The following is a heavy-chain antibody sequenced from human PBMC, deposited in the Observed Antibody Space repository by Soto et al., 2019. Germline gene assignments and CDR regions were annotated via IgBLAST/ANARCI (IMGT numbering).Heavy chain of an antibody. CDR1: GYTFSIYA. D-gene: IGHD7-27*01. Sequence: ASVKVFCKASGYTFSIYAMHWVRQAPGQRLEWMGWINAGYGNTKFSKKFQDRVTISRDTSASTAYMELTSLRSADTAVSYCARDTGDGTFDFWGQGTLVTVSS. CDR3: ARDTGDGTFDF. V-gene: IGHV1-3*01. J-gene: IGHJ4*02. CDR2: INAGYGNT.